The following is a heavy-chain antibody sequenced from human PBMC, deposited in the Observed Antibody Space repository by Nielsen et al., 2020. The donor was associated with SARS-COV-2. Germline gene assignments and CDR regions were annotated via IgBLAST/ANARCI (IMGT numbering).Heavy chain of an antibody. J-gene: IGHJ4*02. Sequence: SVKVSCKVSGGTSSSYIINWVRQAPGQGLEWMGMIIPIFDTANYAQKFQGRVTITVQKSTSTAYMELSSLRSEDTAVYYCVRDMIAWTLAYWGQGTQVTVSS. V-gene: IGHV1-69*08. D-gene: IGHD2-21*01. CDR2: IIPIFDTA. CDR3: VRDMIAWTLAY. CDR1: GGTSSSYI.